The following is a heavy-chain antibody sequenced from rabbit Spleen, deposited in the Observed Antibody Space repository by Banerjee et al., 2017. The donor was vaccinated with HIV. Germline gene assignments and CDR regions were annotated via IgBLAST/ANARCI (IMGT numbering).Heavy chain of an antibody. CDR1: GVSFSRGYD. J-gene: IGHJ3*01. CDR2: IYTGNSKT. Sequence: QEQLVESGGGLVQPGASLTLTCTASGVSFSRGYDMCWVRQAPGKGLEWIACIYTGNSKTYYANWVNGRFTISRSSSTTVTLQMTSLTVADTATYFCARDIGGSSAYMDRVNLWGQGTLVTVS. V-gene: IGHV1S45*01. CDR3: ARDIGGSSAYMDRVNL. D-gene: IGHD1-1*01.